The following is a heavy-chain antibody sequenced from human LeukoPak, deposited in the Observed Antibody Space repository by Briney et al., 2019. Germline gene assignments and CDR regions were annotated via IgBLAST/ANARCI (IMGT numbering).Heavy chain of an antibody. CDR1: GFTFSSYG. CDR3: AKDPVPYCTNGVCDYFDY. D-gene: IGHD2-8*01. V-gene: IGHV3-33*06. CDR2: IWCDGSNK. Sequence: GGSLRLSCAASGFTFSSYGMHWVRQAQGKGLEWVAIIWCDGSNKYYADSVKGRFTISRDNSKNTLYLQMNSLRAEVTAVYYCAKDPVPYCTNGVCDYFDYWGQGTLVTVSS. J-gene: IGHJ4*02.